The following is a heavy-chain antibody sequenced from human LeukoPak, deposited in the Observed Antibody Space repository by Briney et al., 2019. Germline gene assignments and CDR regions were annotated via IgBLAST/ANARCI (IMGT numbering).Heavy chain of an antibody. D-gene: IGHD3-22*01. V-gene: IGHV1-8*01. Sequence: ASVKVSCKASGYTFTSYDINWVRQATGQGLEWMGWMNPNSGNTGYAQKFQGRVTMIRNTSISTAYMELSSLRSEDTAVYYCAREPRDSSAPIGDWGQGTLVTVSS. CDR2: MNPNSGNT. CDR1: GYTFTSYD. J-gene: IGHJ4*02. CDR3: AREPRDSSAPIGD.